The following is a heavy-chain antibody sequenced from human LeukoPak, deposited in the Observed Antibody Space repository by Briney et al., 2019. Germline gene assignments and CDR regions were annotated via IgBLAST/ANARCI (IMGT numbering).Heavy chain of an antibody. CDR1: GFTFSSYT. CDR3: ARDPTPRYCSGGGCYTHYGMDV. V-gene: IGHV3-21*01. CDR2: ISSSSSYI. D-gene: IGHD2-15*01. Sequence: GGSLRLSCAASGFTFSSYTMNWVRQAPGKGLEWVSSISSSSSYIYYADSVKGRLTISRDNAKNSLYLQMNSLRAEDTAVYYCARDPTPRYCSGGGCYTHYGMDVWGQGTTVTVSS. J-gene: IGHJ6*02.